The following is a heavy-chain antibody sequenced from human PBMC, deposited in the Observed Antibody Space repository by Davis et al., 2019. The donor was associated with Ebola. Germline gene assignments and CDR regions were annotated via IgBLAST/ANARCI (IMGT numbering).Heavy chain of an antibody. CDR3: AKSLVTHYYFGMDV. Sequence: LKISCAASGFTFDDYAMHWVRQAPGKGLEWVSGITWNSGSIAYADSVKGRFTISRDNAKNSLYLQMNSLRADDTAVYYCAKSLVTHYYFGMDVWGQGTTVTVSS. V-gene: IGHV3-9*01. D-gene: IGHD5-18*01. CDR1: GFTFDDYA. CDR2: ITWNSGSI. J-gene: IGHJ6*02.